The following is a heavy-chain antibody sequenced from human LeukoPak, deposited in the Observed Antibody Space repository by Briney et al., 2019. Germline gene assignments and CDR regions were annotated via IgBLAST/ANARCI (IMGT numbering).Heavy chain of an antibody. D-gene: IGHD3-9*01. CDR2: ISGSGGST. V-gene: IGHV3-23*01. CDR1: RFTFSSYA. CDR3: AKDGPGVTSDILTGCYGPYYYYGMAV. J-gene: IGHJ6*02. Sequence: PGGSLRLSCAASRFTFSSYAMSWVRRAPGKGLEWVSTISGSGGSTYYADSVKGRFTISRDNSKNTLYLQMNSLRAEDTAVYYCAKDGPGVTSDILTGCYGPYYYYGMAVWGQGTTVTVSS.